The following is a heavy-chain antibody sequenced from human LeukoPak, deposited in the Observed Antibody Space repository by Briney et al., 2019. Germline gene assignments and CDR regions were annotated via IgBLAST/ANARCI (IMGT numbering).Heavy chain of an antibody. J-gene: IGHJ4*02. V-gene: IGHV3-33*01. CDR2: IWCDGSNK. CDR1: GFTFSSYG. D-gene: IGHD2-15*01. CDR3: ARGGLLGYCSGGSCYSLGY. Sequence: GRSLRLSCAASGFTFSSYGMHWVRHGPGKGLEWVAVIWCDGSNKYYADSVKGRFTISGDNSKNTLYLQMNSLRAEDTAVYYCARGGLLGYCSGGSCYSLGYWGQGTLVTVSS.